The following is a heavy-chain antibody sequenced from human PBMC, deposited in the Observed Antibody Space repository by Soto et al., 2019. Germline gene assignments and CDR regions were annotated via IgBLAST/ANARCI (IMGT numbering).Heavy chain of an antibody. D-gene: IGHD2-15*01. CDR3: AKDRDIVVVVAAFDY. Sequence: GSLRLSCVASGFTFCRSAMSWVRQAPGKGLEWVSAISGGGGRTFYADSVRGRFTISRDSSKNTLLLQLNSLRPEDTAVYYCAKDRDIVVVVAAFDYWGQRTLVTVSS. J-gene: IGHJ4*02. V-gene: IGHV3-23*01. CDR2: ISGGGGRT. CDR1: GFTFCRSA.